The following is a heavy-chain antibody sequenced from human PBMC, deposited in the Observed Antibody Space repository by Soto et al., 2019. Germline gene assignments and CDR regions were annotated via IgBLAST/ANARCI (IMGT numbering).Heavy chain of an antibody. V-gene: IGHV1-69*13. D-gene: IGHD3-16*01. Sequence: SVKVSCKVSGGTFSSHAISWVRQAPGQGLEWMGGIIPFFKATSFAQKFQGRVTITADDSTSTAYMDLYSLGSEDTAVYYRARDVPLNYYDGTFSYYAMDVWGQGTTVTVSS. CDR3: ARDVPLNYYDGTFSYYAMDV. CDR1: GGTFSSHA. CDR2: IIPFFKAT. J-gene: IGHJ6*02.